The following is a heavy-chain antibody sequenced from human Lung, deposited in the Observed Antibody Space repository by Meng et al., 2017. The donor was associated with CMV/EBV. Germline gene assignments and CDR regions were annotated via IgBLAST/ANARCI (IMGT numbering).Heavy chain of an antibody. J-gene: IGHJ3*02. V-gene: IGHV1-2*02. D-gene: IGHD2-2*01. CDR1: GYTFTGYY. CDR2: INPNSGGT. Sequence: ASVXVSXKASGYTFTGYYMHWVRQAPGQGLEWMGWINPNSGGTKYAQKFQGRVTMTRDTSISTAYMELSRLRSDDTAVYYCFIVVVPAAMSGAFDIWGQGXMVTVSS. CDR3: FIVVVPAAMSGAFDI.